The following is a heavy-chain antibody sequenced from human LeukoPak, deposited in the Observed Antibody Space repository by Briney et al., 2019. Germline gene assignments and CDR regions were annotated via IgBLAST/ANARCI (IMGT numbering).Heavy chain of an antibody. D-gene: IGHD2-15*01. J-gene: IGHJ1*01. CDR1: GGSFSGYY. V-gene: IGHV4-34*01. CDR3: AGYCSGGSCYFRH. Sequence: SETLSLTCAVYGGSFSGYYWSWIRQPPGKGLEWIGEINHSGSTNYNPSLKSRVTISVDTSKNQFSLKLSSVTAADTAVYYCAGYCSGGSCYFRHWGQETLDSVSS. CDR2: INHSGST.